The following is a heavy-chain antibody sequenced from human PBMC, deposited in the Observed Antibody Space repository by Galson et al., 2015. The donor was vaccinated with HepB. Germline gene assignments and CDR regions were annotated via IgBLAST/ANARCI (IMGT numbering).Heavy chain of an antibody. D-gene: IGHD6-13*01. J-gene: IGHJ4*02. CDR1: GYTFTMYA. V-gene: IGHV1-3*01. CDR2: INVGNGNT. CDR3: ARSGRFGIAATDHGLY. Sequence: SVKVSCKASGYTFTMYAMHWVRQAPGQRPEWMGWINVGNGNTKYSQKFQGRVTIMRDTSASTAYMELGSLKSEDTAVYYCARSGRFGIAATDHGLYWGQGTLVTASS.